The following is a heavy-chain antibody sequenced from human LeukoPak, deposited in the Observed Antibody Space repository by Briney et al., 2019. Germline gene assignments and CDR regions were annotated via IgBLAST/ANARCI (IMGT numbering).Heavy chain of an antibody. Sequence: ASVKVSCKASGYTFTGYYMHWVRQAPGQGLEWMGWINPNSGGTNYAQKFQGRVTMTRDTSISTAYMELSRLRSDDTAVYYCARDGPNYDFWSGYYPENWFDPWGKGTLVTVSS. V-gene: IGHV1-2*02. CDR3: ARDGPNYDFWSGYYPENWFDP. J-gene: IGHJ5*02. D-gene: IGHD3-3*01. CDR1: GYTFTGYY. CDR2: INPNSGGT.